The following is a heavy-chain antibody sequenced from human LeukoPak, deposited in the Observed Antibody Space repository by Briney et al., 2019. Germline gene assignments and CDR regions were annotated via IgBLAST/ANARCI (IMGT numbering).Heavy chain of an antibody. CDR3: ARLRYCSSTSCYFSNWFDP. V-gene: IGHV3-21*01. D-gene: IGHD2-2*01. J-gene: IGHJ5*02. CDR2: ISSSSSYI. CDR1: GFTFSSYS. Sequence: GGSLRLSCAASGFTFSSYSMNWVRQAPGKGLEWVSSISSSSSYIYYADSVKGRFTISRDNAKNSLYLQMNSLRAEDTAVYYCARLRYCSSTSCYFSNWFDPWGQGTLVTVSS.